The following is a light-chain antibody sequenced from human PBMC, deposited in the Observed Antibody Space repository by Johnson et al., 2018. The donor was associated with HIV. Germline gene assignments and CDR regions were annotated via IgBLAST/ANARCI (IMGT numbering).Light chain of an antibody. CDR3: GTWDSSLTSYV. Sequence: QFVLTQPPSVSAPPGQKVTISCSGSSSNIGNNYVSWYQQVPGTAPKLLIYENNRRPSGIPDRFSGSKSGSSATLGITGLQTGDEADYYCGTWDSSLTSYVFGAGTKVTVL. V-gene: IGLV1-51*01. CDR1: SSNIGNNY. CDR2: ENN. J-gene: IGLJ1*01.